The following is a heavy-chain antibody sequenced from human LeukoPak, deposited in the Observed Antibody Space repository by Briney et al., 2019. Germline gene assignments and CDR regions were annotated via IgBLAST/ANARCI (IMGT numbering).Heavy chain of an antibody. CDR3: AISSGWYTSFDY. Sequence: SETLSLTCAVYGGSFSGYYWRWVRQPPGKGLEWIGEINHSGSTNYNPSLKSRVTISVDTSKNQFSLKLSSVTAADTAVYYCAISSGWYTSFDYWGQGTLVTVSS. V-gene: IGHV4-34*01. CDR2: INHSGST. J-gene: IGHJ4*02. CDR1: GGSFSGYY. D-gene: IGHD6-19*01.